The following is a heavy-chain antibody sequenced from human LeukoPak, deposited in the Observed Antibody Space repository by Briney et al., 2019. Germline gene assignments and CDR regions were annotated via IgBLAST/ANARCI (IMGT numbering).Heavy chain of an antibody. D-gene: IGHD6-6*01. CDR2: IYTSGST. CDR1: GGSISSYY. Sequence: SETLSLTCTVSGGSISSYYWSWIRQPAGQGLEWIGRIYTSGSTNYNPSLKSRVTMSVDTSKNQFSLKLSSVTAADTAVYYCAGSRIAAHPEMYYFDYWGQGILVTVSS. CDR3: AGSRIAAHPEMYYFDY. J-gene: IGHJ4*02. V-gene: IGHV4-4*07.